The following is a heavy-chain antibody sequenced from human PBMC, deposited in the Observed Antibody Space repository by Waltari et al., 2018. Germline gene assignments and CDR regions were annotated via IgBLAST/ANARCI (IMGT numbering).Heavy chain of an antibody. CDR1: GGTFSSYA. J-gene: IGHJ4*02. CDR3: ARVNPQWFHFDY. CDR2: ISPSVVTA. Sequence: QVQLVQSGAEVKKPGSSVKVSCKASGGTFSSYAISWVRQAPGQGLEWMGRISPSVVTANYAQKFQGRVTITADKSTSTAYMELSSLRSEDTAVYYCARVNPQWFHFDYCGQGTLVTVSS. D-gene: IGHD3-22*01. V-gene: IGHV1-69*08.